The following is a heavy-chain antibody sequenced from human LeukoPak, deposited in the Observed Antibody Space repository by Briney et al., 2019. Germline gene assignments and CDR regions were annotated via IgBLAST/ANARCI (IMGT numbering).Heavy chain of an antibody. CDR1: GFPFSDSY. CDR3: AKGHTSLDC. D-gene: IGHD2/OR15-2a*01. CDR2: ISPSGNTV. V-gene: IGHV3-11*01. J-gene: IGHJ4*02. Sequence: PGGSLRLSCAASGFPFSDSYMSWIRPAPGRGLEYISYISPSGNTVSYTDSVRGRFTFSRDNAKNSLYLQMNSLRPEDTAVYYCAKGHTSLDCRGQGALVTVSS.